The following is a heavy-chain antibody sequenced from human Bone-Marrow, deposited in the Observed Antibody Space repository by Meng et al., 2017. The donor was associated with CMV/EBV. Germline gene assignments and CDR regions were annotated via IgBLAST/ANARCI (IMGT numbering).Heavy chain of an antibody. D-gene: IGHD3-16*01. CDR2: IIPIFGTA. CDR1: GGTFSSYA. J-gene: IGHJ6*02. V-gene: IGHV1-69*05. Sequence: SVKVSCKASGGTFSSYAISWVRQAPGQGLEWMGGIIPIFGTANYAQKFQGRVTINTDESTSTAYMELSSLRSEDTAVYYCARDGGTLYGMDVWGQGTTVTVSS. CDR3: ARDGGTLYGMDV.